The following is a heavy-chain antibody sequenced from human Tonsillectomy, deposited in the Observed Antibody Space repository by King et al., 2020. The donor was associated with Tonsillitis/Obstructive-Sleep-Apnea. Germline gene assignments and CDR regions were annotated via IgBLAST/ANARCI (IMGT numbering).Heavy chain of an antibody. D-gene: IGHD4-23*01. V-gene: IGHV1-69*06. CDR3: ASPARGVGGFGLDY. Sequence: QLVQSGAEVKKPGSSVNVSCTASGGTFNSFAFNWVRQAPGKGLEWMGRIIPLYDTVQYAQILEGRVTITADKSMSTGHMELRPLTSADTAVYYCASPARGVGGFGLDYWGQGSVVTVSS. CDR1: GGTFNSFA. CDR2: IIPLYDTV. J-gene: IGHJ4*02.